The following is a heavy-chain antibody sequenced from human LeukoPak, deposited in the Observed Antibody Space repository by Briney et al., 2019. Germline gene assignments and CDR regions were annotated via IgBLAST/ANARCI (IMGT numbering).Heavy chain of an antibody. CDR2: IYYSGST. D-gene: IGHD6-13*01. V-gene: IGHV4-59*01. CDR1: GGSISSYS. J-gene: IGHJ1*01. Sequence: SETLSLTCTVSGGSISSYSWSWIRQPPGKGLEWIGYIYYSGSTNYNTSLKSRVTISVDTSKNQFSLKLSSVTAADTAVYYCARVGSGSSWYSYFQHWGQGTLVTVSS. CDR3: ARVGSGSSWYSYFQH.